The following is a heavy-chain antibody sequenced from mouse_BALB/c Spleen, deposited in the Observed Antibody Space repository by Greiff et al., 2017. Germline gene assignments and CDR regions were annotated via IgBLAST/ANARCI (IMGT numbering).Heavy chain of an antibody. CDR1: GFTFSRYG. J-gene: IGHJ4*01. Sequence: EVKVVESGGDLVKPGGSLKLSCAASGFTFSRYGMSWVRQTPDKRLEWVATISSGGSYTYYPDSVKGRFTISRDNAKNTLYLQMSSLKSEDTAMYYCARNSSNPYYYAMDYWGQGTSVTASS. CDR3: ARNSSNPYYYAMDY. D-gene: IGHD2-5*01. CDR2: ISSGGSYT. V-gene: IGHV5-6*01.